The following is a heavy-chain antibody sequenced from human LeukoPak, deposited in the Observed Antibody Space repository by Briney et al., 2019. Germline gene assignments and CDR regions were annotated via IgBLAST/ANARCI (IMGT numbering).Heavy chain of an antibody. CDR3: ARGRLRYFDWLLSEHWFDP. V-gene: IGHV4-34*01. CDR1: GGSFSGYY. CDR2: INHSGST. Sequence: PSGTLSLPSAVYGGSFSGYYWSWIRQPPGKGLGGVGEINHSGSTNYDPSLKSRVTISVDTSKNQFSLKLSSVTAADTAVYYCARGRLRYFDWLLSEHWFDPWGQGTLVTVSS. D-gene: IGHD3-9*01. J-gene: IGHJ5*02.